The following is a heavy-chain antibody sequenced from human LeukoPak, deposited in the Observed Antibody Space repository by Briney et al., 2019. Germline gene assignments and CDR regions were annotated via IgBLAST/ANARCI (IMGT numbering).Heavy chain of an antibody. J-gene: IGHJ4*02. CDR2: IWYDGSNK. CDR3: ARGPGIAAAGTDY. D-gene: IGHD6-13*01. CDR1: GFTFSSYG. Sequence: GGSLRLSCAASGFTFSSYGMHWVHQAPGKGLEWVAVIWYDGSNKYYADSVKGRFTISRDNSKNTLYLQMNSLRAEDTAVYYCARGPGIAAAGTDYWGQGTLVTVSS. V-gene: IGHV3-33*01.